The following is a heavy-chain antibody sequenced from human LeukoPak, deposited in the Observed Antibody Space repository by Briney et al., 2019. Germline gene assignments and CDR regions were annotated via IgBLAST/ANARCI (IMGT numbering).Heavy chain of an antibody. V-gene: IGHV3-23*01. CDR1: RFIFREYA. CDR3: ARDPNGDYIGAFDN. D-gene: IGHD4-17*01. Sequence: GGSLRLSCAASRFIFREYAMTWVRQAPGKGLEWVSSITASDYTTYADSVKGRFTISRDNSKNTLYLQMDSLRGDDTALYHCARDPNGDYIGAFDNWGQGTMVTVSS. J-gene: IGHJ3*02. CDR2: ITASDYTT.